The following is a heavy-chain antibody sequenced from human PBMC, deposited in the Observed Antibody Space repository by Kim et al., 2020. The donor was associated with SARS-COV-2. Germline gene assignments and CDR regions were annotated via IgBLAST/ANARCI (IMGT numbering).Heavy chain of an antibody. Sequence: GGSLRLSCAASGFTFDDYAMHWVRQAPGKGLEWVSCISSNGGSIYYADSVKGRFTISRDNAKNSLYLQMNSLRAEDTALYYCAREWVVAGIAVAGTNRGGCCGQGNLGTASS. CDR2: ISSNGGSI. CDR1: GFTFDDYA. D-gene: IGHD6-19*01. J-gene: IGHJ1*01. V-gene: IGHV3-9*01. CDR3: AREWVVAGIAVAGTNRGGC.